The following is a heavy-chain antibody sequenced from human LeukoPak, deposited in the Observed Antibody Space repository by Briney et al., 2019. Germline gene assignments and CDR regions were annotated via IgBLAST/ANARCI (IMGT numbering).Heavy chain of an antibody. D-gene: IGHD3-22*01. Sequence: GGSLRLSCAASGFTFSSYSMNWVRQAPGKGLEWVSSISTRSTYMYYADSVRGRFTISRDNAKNSVFLQMNSLRAEDTAVYYCARGLRRGLINWFDPWGQGTLVTVSS. CDR2: ISTRSTYM. J-gene: IGHJ5*02. CDR1: GFTFSSYS. V-gene: IGHV3-21*01. CDR3: ARGLRRGLINWFDP.